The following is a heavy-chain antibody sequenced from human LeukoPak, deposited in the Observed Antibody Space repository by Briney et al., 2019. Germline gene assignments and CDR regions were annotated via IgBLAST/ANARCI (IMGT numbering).Heavy chain of an antibody. V-gene: IGHV3-30*04. J-gene: IGHJ4*02. Sequence: GGSLRLSCAASGFTFSSYAMHWVRQAPGKGLEWVAVISYDGSNKYYADSVKGRFTISRDNSKNTLYLRMNSLRAEDTAVYYCARDGSVRGVIIPTLDYWGQGTLVTVSS. CDR3: ARDGSVRGVIIPTLDY. CDR2: ISYDGSNK. CDR1: GFTFSSYA. D-gene: IGHD3-10*01.